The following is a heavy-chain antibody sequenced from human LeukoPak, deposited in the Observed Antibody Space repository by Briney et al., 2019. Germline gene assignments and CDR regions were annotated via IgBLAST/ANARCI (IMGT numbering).Heavy chain of an antibody. CDR1: GFTFSSYS. D-gene: IGHD3-10*01. CDR3: ARLMVRVFDY. V-gene: IGHV3-48*04. J-gene: IGHJ4*02. Sequence: GGSLRLSCAASGFTFSSYSMNWVRQAPGKGLEWVSYISSSSSTIYYADSVEGRFTISRDNAKNSLYLQMNSLRAEDTAVYYCARLMVRVFDYWGQGTLVTVSS. CDR2: ISSSSSTI.